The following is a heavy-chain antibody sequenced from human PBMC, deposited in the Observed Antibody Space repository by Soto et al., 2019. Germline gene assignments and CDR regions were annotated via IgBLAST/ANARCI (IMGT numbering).Heavy chain of an antibody. CDR3: ARPAEWENDAFDI. CDR1: GGSISSSSYY. Sequence: QLQLQESGPGLVKPSETLSLTCTVSGGSISSSSYYWGWIRQPPGKGLEWIGSIYYSGSTYYNPSLKSRVTIAVDTSKNQCSLKLSSVTAADPAVYYCARPAEWENDAFDIWGQGTMVTVSS. CDR2: IYYSGST. J-gene: IGHJ3*02. D-gene: IGHD1-26*01. V-gene: IGHV4-39*01.